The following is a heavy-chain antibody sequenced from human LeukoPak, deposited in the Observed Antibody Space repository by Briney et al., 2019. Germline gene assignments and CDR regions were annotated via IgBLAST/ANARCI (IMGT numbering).Heavy chain of an antibody. CDR1: GGSISNNNW. CDR2: IYHSGST. V-gene: IGHV4-4*02. D-gene: IGHD3-22*01. Sequence: PSETLSLTCAVSGGSISNNNWWNWVRQPPGKGLEWIGEIYHSGSTNYNPSLMSRVTISVDKSKNQFSLKLSFVTAADTAVYYCAILYYYDSSGGFDYWGQGTLVTVSS. CDR3: AILYYYDSSGGFDY. J-gene: IGHJ4*02.